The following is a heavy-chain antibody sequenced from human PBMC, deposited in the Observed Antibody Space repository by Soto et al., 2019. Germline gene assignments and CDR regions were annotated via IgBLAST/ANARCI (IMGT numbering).Heavy chain of an antibody. CDR1: GGSISSGDYY. D-gene: IGHD3-3*01. CDR3: ARATERITIFGVVIGTSGFDP. CDR2: IYYSGST. V-gene: IGHV4-30-4*01. J-gene: IGHJ5*02. Sequence: SETLSLTCTVSGGSISSGDYYWSWIRQPPGKGLEWIGYIYYSGSTYYNPSLKSRVTISVDTSKNQFSLKLSSVTAADTAVYYCARATERITIFGVVIGTSGFDPWGQGTLVTVSS.